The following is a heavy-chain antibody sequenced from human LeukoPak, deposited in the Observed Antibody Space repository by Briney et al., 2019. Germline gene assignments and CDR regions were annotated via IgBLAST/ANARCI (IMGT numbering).Heavy chain of an antibody. D-gene: IGHD5-18*01. CDR2: INPNSGGT. V-gene: IGHV1-2*02. Sequence: ASVKVSCKASGYTFTSYYMHWVRQAPGQGLEWMGWINPNSGGTNYAQKFQGRVTMTRDTSISTAYMELSRLRSDDTAVYYCARDKGRYSYGFDYWGQGTLVTVSS. J-gene: IGHJ4*02. CDR1: GYTFTSYY. CDR3: ARDKGRYSYGFDY.